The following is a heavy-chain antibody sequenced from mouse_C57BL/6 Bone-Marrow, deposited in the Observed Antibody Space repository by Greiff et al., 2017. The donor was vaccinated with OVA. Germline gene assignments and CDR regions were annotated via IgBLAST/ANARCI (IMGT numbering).Heavy chain of an antibody. D-gene: IGHD1-1*01. CDR3: AGDITTIEGDY. V-gene: IGHV1-7*01. Sequence: QVHVKQSGAELAKPGASVKLSCKASGYTFTSYWMHWVKQRPGQGLEWIGYINPSNGYTKYNQKFKDKATLTADKSSSTTYMQLSSLTYEDSAVYACAGDITTIEGDYWGQGTTLTVSS. CDR2: INPSNGYT. J-gene: IGHJ2*01. CDR1: GYTFTSYW.